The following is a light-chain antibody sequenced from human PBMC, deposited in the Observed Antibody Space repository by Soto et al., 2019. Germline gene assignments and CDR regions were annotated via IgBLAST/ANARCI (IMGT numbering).Light chain of an antibody. J-gene: IGKJ4*01. CDR2: GAS. CDR3: HQRYNWLS. CDR1: QSLSNVF. Sequence: PGEGATLSCRASQSLSNVFLAWYQQKPGQAPRLLIYGASRRATGIPDRFSGSGSGTDFTLTISRLEPEDSAVYYCHQRYNWLSFGGGTKVDIK. V-gene: IGKV3D-20*02.